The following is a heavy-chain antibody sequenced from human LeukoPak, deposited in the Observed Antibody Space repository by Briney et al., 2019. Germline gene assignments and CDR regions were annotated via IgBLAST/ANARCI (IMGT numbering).Heavy chain of an antibody. Sequence: ASVTVSCKASGYTFTGYYMHWVRQAPGQGLEWMGWINPNSGGTNYAQKFQGRVTMTRDTSISTAYMELSRLRSDDTAVYYCARGYCSGGSCYPGWFDPWGQGTLVTVSS. CDR2: INPNSGGT. D-gene: IGHD2-15*01. CDR1: GYTFTGYY. J-gene: IGHJ5*02. V-gene: IGHV1-2*02. CDR3: ARGYCSGGSCYPGWFDP.